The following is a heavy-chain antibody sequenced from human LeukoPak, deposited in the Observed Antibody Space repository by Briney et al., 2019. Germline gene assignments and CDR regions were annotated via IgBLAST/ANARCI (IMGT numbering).Heavy chain of an antibody. CDR2: INPNSGGT. Sequence: ASVKVPCKASGYTFTGYYMHWVRQAPGQGLEWMGWINPNSGGTNYAQKFQGRVTMTRDTSISTAYMELSSLRSEDTAVYYCARGEYQLLLDYYYMDVWGKGTTVTVSS. J-gene: IGHJ6*03. CDR3: ARGEYQLLLDYYYMDV. V-gene: IGHV1-2*02. D-gene: IGHD2-2*01. CDR1: GYTFTGYY.